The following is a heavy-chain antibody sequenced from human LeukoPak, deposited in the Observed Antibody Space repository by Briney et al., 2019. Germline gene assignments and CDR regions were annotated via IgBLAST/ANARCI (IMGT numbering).Heavy chain of an antibody. Sequence: SGTLSLTCTVSGGSISSGGYYWSWIRQHPGKGLEWIGYIYYSGSTYYNPSLKSRVTISVDTSKNQFSLKLSSVTAADTAVYYCARVSANGWPYYYYGMDVWGQGTTVTVSS. D-gene: IGHD6-19*01. V-gene: IGHV4-31*03. J-gene: IGHJ6*02. CDR1: GGSISSGGYY. CDR3: ARVSANGWPYYYYGMDV. CDR2: IYYSGST.